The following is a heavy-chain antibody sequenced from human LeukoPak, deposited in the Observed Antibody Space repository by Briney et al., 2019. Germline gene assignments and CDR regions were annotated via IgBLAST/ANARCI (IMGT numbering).Heavy chain of an antibody. D-gene: IGHD3-22*01. V-gene: IGHV3-21*01. J-gene: IGHJ3*02. CDR1: GFTFSSYA. Sequence: GGSLRLSCAVSGFTFSSYAMSWVRQAPGKGLEWVSSISSSSSYIYYADSVKGRFTISRDNAKNSLYLQMNSLRAEDTAVYYCARFRAYYYDSSGLDAFDIWGQGTMVTVSS. CDR2: ISSSSSYI. CDR3: ARFRAYYYDSSGLDAFDI.